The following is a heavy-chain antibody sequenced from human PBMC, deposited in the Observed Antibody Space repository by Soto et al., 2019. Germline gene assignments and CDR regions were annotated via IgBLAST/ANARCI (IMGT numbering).Heavy chain of an antibody. Sequence: QVHLVQSGAEVKKPGASVKVSCKASGYTFTNYGISWVRRAPGQGLEWMGWISTYDGDTNYAQKLHDRVSMTTDTSTTTAYMELRSLRSDDTAVYYCARDWYCIGTNCFDTFDIWGQGTIVTVSS. CDR3: ARDWYCIGTNCFDTFDI. CDR1: GYTFTNYG. CDR2: ISTYDGDT. D-gene: IGHD2-2*01. V-gene: IGHV1-18*01. J-gene: IGHJ3*02.